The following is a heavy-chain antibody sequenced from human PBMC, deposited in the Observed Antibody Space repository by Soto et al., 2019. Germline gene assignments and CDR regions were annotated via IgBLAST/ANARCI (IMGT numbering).Heavy chain of an antibody. CDR3: ARELVEVKNSNADYYGLDV. CDR1: GFTVSDNY. Sequence: EVQLVESGGGLIQPGGSLRLSCEASGFTVSDNYMTWVRQAPGKGLEWVSLIYSDVYSAGTTYYADSVKGRFTIFRDNSKNTLYLQMDSLRAEDTAVYFCARELVEVKNSNADYYGLDVWGQGTTVTVSS. J-gene: IGHJ6*02. V-gene: IGHV3-53*01. CDR2: IYSDVYSAGTT. D-gene: IGHD2-8*02.